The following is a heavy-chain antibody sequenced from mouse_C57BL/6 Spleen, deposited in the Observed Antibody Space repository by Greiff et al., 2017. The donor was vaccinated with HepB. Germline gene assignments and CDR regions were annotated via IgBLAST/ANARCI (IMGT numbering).Heavy chain of an antibody. CDR3: ARGGMDSYAMDY. Sequence: QVQLQQPGAELVKPGASVKLSCKASGYTFTSYWMHWVKQRPGQGLEWIGMIHPNSGSTNYNEKFKSKATLTVDKSSSTAYMQLSSLTSEDSAVCYCARGGMDSYAMDYWGQGTSVTVSS. J-gene: IGHJ4*01. D-gene: IGHD2-3*01. CDR2: IHPNSGST. V-gene: IGHV1-64*01. CDR1: GYTFTSYW.